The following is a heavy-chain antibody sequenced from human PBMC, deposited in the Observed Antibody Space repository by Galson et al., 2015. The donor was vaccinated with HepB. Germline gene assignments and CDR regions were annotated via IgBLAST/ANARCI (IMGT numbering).Heavy chain of an antibody. CDR1: GYTFTSYD. J-gene: IGHJ4*02. D-gene: IGHD1-26*01. CDR3: ARGRRELPLGFSY. V-gene: IGHV1-8*01. CDR2: MNPNSGNT. Sequence: SVKVSCKASGYTFTSYDINWVRQATGQGLEWMGWMNPNSGNTGYAQKFQGRVTMTRNTSISTAYMELSSLRSKDTAVYYCARGRRELPLGFSYWGQGTLVTVSS.